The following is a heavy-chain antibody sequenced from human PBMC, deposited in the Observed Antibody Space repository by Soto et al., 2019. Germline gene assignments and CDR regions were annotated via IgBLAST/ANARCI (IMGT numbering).Heavy chain of an antibody. D-gene: IGHD3-22*01. J-gene: IGHJ3*02. CDR2: IIPIFGTA. V-gene: IGHV1-69*13. Sequence: GASVKVSCKASGGTFSSYAISWVRQAPGQGLEWMGGIIPIFGTANYAQKFKGRVTITADESTSTAYMELSSLRSEDTAVYYFASSVTRAYYYDSSGYYYVPNAFDIWGQGTMVTVSS. CDR3: ASSVTRAYYYDSSGYYYVPNAFDI. CDR1: GGTFSSYA.